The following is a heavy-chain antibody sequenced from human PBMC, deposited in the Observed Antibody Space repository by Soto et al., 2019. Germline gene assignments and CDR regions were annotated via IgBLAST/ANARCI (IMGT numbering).Heavy chain of an antibody. V-gene: IGHV4-59*08. CDR1: GDSISGYY. CDR2: MYYGGRT. Sequence: SETLCLTCTVSGDSISGYYWSWIRQPPGKGLEWIGYMYYGGRTNYNPSLKSRVTISVDTSKMQVSLKLSSVTAADTAVYFCARGTPSPLIVRSSRGPWFDPWGQGTLVTVS. D-gene: IGHD2-15*01. CDR3: ARGTPSPLIVRSSRGPWFDP. J-gene: IGHJ5*02.